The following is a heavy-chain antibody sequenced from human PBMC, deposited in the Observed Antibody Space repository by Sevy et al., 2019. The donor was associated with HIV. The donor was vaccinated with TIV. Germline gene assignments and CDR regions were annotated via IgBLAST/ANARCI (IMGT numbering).Heavy chain of an antibody. J-gene: IGHJ3*02. Sequence: GGSLRLSCAASGFTFSSYAMHWVRQAPGKGLEWMAVISYDGSNKYYADSVKGRFTISRDNSKNTLYLQMNSLRAEDTAVHYCARDRSIEMATGAFDIWGQGTMVTVSS. D-gene: IGHD5-12*01. CDR1: GFTFSSYA. CDR3: ARDRSIEMATGAFDI. V-gene: IGHV3-30*04. CDR2: ISYDGSNK.